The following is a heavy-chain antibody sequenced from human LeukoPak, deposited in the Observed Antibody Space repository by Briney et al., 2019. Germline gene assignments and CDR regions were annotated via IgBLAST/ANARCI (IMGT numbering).Heavy chain of an antibody. J-gene: IGHJ6*03. Sequence: KPSETLSLTCTVSGGSISSYYWSWIRQPPGKGLEWIGYIYYSGSTNYNPSLKSRVTISVDTSKNQFSLKLSSVTAADTAVYYCARVDIVVGPATITYYYYMDVWGKGTTVTVSS. CDR1: GGSISSYY. D-gene: IGHD2-2*03. CDR3: ARVDIVVGPATITYYYYMDV. CDR2: IYYSGST. V-gene: IGHV4-59*01.